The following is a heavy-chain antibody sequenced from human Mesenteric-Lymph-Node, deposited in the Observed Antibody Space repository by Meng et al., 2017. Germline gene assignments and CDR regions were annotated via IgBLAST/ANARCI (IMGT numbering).Heavy chain of an antibody. Sequence: QVQLQQWGAGLLKPSDTLSLTCTVSGGSFSGYYWSWIRQAPGKGLEWIGEIYHSGRTNYNPSVKSRVSMSVDKSQNHFSLRLSSVTAADTAVYYCTTLYGDSISWGQGTLVTVSS. CDR2: IYHSGRT. D-gene: IGHD4-17*01. V-gene: IGHV4-34*01. CDR3: TTLYGDSIS. J-gene: IGHJ4*02. CDR1: GGSFSGYY.